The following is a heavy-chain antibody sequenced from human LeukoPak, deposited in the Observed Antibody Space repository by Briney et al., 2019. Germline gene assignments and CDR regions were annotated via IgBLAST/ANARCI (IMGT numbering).Heavy chain of an antibody. J-gene: IGHJ3*02. D-gene: IGHD2-15*01. CDR1: GYTFTGYY. V-gene: IGHV1-2*04. CDR2: INPNSGGT. Sequence: ASVKVSCKASGYTFTGYYMHWVRQAPGQGLEWMGWINPNSGGTNYAQKFQGWVTMTRDTSISTAYMELSRLRSDDTAVYYCARVASHCSGGSCYSFDAFDIWGQGTMVTVHS. CDR3: ARVASHCSGGSCYSFDAFDI.